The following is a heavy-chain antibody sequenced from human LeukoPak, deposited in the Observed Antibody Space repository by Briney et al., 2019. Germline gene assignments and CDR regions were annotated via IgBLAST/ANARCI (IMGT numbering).Heavy chain of an antibody. CDR1: EFTFSSYS. Sequence: PGGSLRLSCAASEFTFSSYSMNWVRQAPGKGLEWVSYITNSGNSKSYADSVKGRFTISRDNTKNSLYLQMNGLRAEDTAVYYCARAGYPGAYYFDYWGQGTLVTVSS. CDR3: ARAGYPGAYYFDY. V-gene: IGHV3-48*01. CDR2: ITNSGNSK. D-gene: IGHD5-18*01. J-gene: IGHJ4*02.